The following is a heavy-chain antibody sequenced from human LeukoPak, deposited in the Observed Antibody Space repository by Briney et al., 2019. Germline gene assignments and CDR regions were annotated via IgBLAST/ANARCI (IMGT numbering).Heavy chain of an antibody. Sequence: GGSLRLSCAASGFTFDAYAMHWVRQAPGKGLEWVSLISGDCASTYYADSVKGRFTISRDNSKNSLYLQMNSLRTEDTALYYCAKDKSNHGDYGMDVWGQGTTVTVPS. CDR3: AKDKSNHGDYGMDV. CDR2: ISGDCAST. V-gene: IGHV3-43*02. CDR1: GFTFDAYA. J-gene: IGHJ6*02. D-gene: IGHD1-14*01.